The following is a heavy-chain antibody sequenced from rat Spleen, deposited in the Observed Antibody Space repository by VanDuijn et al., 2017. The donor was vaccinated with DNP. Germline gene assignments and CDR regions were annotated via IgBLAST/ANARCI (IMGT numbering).Heavy chain of an antibody. J-gene: IGHJ2*01. CDR3: TRRAYYFDY. Sequence: EVQLVESEGGLVQPGGSLKLSCAASGFTFSNYYMAWVRQAPKKGLEWVATVSATGSRTYYLDSVKGRFTISRDNAESSLYLQMNSLKSEATATYYCTRRAYYFDYWGQGVMVTVSS. V-gene: IGHV5-7*01. CDR1: GFTFSNYY. CDR2: VSATGSRT.